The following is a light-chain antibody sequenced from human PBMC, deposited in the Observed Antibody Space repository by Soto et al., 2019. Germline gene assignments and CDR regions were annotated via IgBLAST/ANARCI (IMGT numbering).Light chain of an antibody. Sequence: QSALTQPPSASGTPGQRVTISCSGSSPNIGGNYVYWCQHLPGTAPRLLIYNNNQRPSGVPDRFSGSKSGPSASLAINGLRSEDEADYYCAAWDNSFSGSLAFGTGTKVTVL. CDR3: AAWDNSFSGSLA. J-gene: IGLJ1*01. CDR1: SPNIGGNY. CDR2: NNN. V-gene: IGLV1-47*02.